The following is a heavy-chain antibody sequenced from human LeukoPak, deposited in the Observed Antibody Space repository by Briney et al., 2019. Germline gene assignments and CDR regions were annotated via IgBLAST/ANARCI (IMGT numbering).Heavy chain of an antibody. V-gene: IGHV3-7*01. D-gene: IGHD3-10*01. CDR1: GFTFSSYW. Sequence: GGSLRLSCAASGFTFSSYWMSWVRQAPGKGLEWVANIKQDGSEKYYVDSVKGRSTISRDNAKNSLYLQMNSLRAEDTAVYYCARDHARQPLLWFGELLNAFDIWGQGTMVTVSS. CDR3: ARDHARQPLLWFGELLNAFDI. J-gene: IGHJ3*02. CDR2: IKQDGSEK.